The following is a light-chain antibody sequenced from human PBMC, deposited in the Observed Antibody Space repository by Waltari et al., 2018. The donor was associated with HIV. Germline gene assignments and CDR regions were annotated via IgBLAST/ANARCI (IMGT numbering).Light chain of an antibody. CDR3: MQALQTPRT. CDR2: LGS. CDR1: QSLLHSNGYSY. Sequence: DIVMTQSPLSLPVTPGEAASISCRSSQSLLHSNGYSYLDWYLQKPGQSPQLLIYLGSNRASGVPDRFSGSGSGTDFTLKISRVEAEDVGVYYCMQALQTPRTFGQWTKVEIK. J-gene: IGKJ1*01. V-gene: IGKV2-28*01.